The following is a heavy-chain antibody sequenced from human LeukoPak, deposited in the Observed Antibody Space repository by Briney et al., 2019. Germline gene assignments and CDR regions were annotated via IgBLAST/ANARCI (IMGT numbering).Heavy chain of an antibody. CDR1: GFTFSSYW. V-gene: IGHV3-7*01. CDR3: ARDLADIVVVPAAIPPTFDY. J-gene: IGHJ4*02. D-gene: IGHD2-2*02. Sequence: GGSLRLSCAASGFTFSSYWMSWVRQAPGKGLEWVANIKQDGSEKYYVDSVKGRFTISRDNAKNSLYLQMNSLRAEDTAVYYCARDLADIVVVPAAIPPTFDYWGQGTLVTVSS. CDR2: IKQDGSEK.